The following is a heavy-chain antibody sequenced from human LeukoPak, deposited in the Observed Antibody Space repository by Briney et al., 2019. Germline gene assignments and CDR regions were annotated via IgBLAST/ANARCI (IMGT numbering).Heavy chain of an antibody. CDR2: ISSDGSHK. CDR3: AKSESIIAVAGTLDY. V-gene: IGHV3-30*18. J-gene: IGHJ4*02. CDR1: GFTFRNHG. Sequence: GGSLRLSCAASGFTFRNHGMHWVRQAPGKGLEWVALISSDGSHKYYADSVKGRFTISRDNSKNTLYLQMNSLRAEDTAVYYCAKSESIIAVAGTLDYWGQGTLVTVSS. D-gene: IGHD6-19*01.